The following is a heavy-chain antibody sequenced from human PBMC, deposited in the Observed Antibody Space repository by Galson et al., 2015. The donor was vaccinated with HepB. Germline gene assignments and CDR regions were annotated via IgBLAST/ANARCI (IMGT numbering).Heavy chain of an antibody. J-gene: IGHJ4*02. V-gene: IGHV7-4-1*02. CDR2: INTNTGNP. Sequence: SVKVSCKASGYTFTNSAISWVRQAPGQGLEWMGWINTNTGNPTYVQDFTGRFVFSLDTSATTAYLQISSLKAEDTAVYYCARGSSISGRRDFDYWGQGTLVTVSS. D-gene: IGHD6-6*01. CDR3: ARGSSISGRRDFDY. CDR1: GYTFTNSA.